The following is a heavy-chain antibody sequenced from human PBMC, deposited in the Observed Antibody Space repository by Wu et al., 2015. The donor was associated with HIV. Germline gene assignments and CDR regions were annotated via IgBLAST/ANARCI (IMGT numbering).Heavy chain of an antibody. V-gene: IGHV1-69*05. J-gene: IGHJ4*02. CDR3: ASAGGNYYGSGSYYPPIA. D-gene: IGHD3-10*01. CDR1: GGTFSNYA. Sequence: QVQLVQSGAEVKKPGSSVKVSCKASGGTFSNYAITWVRQAPGQGLEWMGGFIPISGAPNYIQKFQGRVTITTDESTNTAYMELSSLRSEDTAVYYCASAGGNYYGSGSYYPPIAWGQGTLVTVSS. CDR2: FIPISGAP.